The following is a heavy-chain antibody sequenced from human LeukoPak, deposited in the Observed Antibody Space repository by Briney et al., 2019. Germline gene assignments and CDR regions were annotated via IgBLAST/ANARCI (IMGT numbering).Heavy chain of an antibody. Sequence: SVKVSCKASGYTFTSYDINWVRQAPGQGLEWMGGIIPIFGTANYAQKFQGRVTITADESTSTAYMELSSLRSEDTAVYYCAAPTGSREYFDYWGQGTLVTVSS. D-gene: IGHD4-17*01. J-gene: IGHJ4*02. CDR2: IIPIFGTA. V-gene: IGHV1-69*13. CDR3: AAPTGSREYFDY. CDR1: GYTFTSYD.